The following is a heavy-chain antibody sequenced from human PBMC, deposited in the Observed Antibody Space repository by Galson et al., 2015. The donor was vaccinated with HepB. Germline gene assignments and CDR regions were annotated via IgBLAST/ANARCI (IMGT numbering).Heavy chain of an antibody. D-gene: IGHD4-11*01. CDR1: GGTFSSYA. J-gene: IGHJ4*02. Sequence: SVKVSCKASGGTFSSYAISWVRQATGQGLEWMGWMNPNSGNTGYAQKFQGRVTMTRNTSISTAYMELSSLRSEDTAVYYCAIETYSNGCCNFDYWGQGTLVTVSS. V-gene: IGHV1-8*02. CDR3: AIETYSNGCCNFDY. CDR2: MNPNSGNT.